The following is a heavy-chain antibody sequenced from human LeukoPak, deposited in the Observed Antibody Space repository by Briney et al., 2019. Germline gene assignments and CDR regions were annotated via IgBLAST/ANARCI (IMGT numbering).Heavy chain of an antibody. CDR2: IYYSGGT. Sequence: PSETLSLTCTVSGGSLSSGSYYWSGIRQHPGKGLEWIGYIYYSGGTFYNPSLMGRLTISVDTSENQFSLKLRFVTAADTAVYYCARGYGIGGSGMDVWGQGTTVTVSS. D-gene: IGHD4-17*01. CDR3: ARGYGIGGSGMDV. V-gene: IGHV4-31*03. CDR1: GGSLSSGSYY. J-gene: IGHJ6*02.